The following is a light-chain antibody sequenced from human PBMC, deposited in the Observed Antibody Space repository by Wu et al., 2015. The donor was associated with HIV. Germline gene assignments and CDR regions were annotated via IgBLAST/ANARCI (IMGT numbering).Light chain of an antibody. Sequence: DIQMTQSPSSLSGSVGDRVTITCRASQSITSYLNWYQQKPGKAPKLLVYAASSLQSGVPSRFSGSGSGTDFTLTISSLQPEDFATYYCQQSYSTRITFGGGTKVEIK. V-gene: IGKV1-39*01. CDR2: AAS. CDR3: QQSYSTRIT. CDR1: QSITSY. J-gene: IGKJ4*01.